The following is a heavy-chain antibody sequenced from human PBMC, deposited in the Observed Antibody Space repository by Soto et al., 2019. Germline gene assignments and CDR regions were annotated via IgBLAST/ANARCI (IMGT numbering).Heavy chain of an antibody. CDR2: IWYDGSNK. CDR1: GFIFSSYG. D-gene: IGHD3-22*01. J-gene: IGHJ4*02. V-gene: IGHV3-33*01. Sequence: QVQLVESGGGVVQPGRSLRLSCAVSGFIFSSYGMHWVRQAPGKGLEWVAVIWYDGSNKYYADSVQGRFTISRDNSKNTLYLQMNSLRAEDTAVYYCARGNYDSSGYFDYWGQGTLVTVSS. CDR3: ARGNYDSSGYFDY.